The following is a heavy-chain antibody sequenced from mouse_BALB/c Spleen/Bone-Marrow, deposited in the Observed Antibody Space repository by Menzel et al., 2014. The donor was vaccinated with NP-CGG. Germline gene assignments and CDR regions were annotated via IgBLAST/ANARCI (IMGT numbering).Heavy chain of an antibody. CDR1: GYTFTSCW. CDR2: IAPGSGST. D-gene: IGHD2-1*01. J-gene: IGHJ4*01. V-gene: IGHV1S41*01. Sequence: DLVKPGASVKLSCKASGYTFTSCWINWMKQRPGQGLEWIGRIAPGSGSTYYNEMFKGKATLTVDTSSSTAYIQLSSLSSEDSAVYFCARFPIYYGNYGAMDYWGQGTSVTVSS. CDR3: ARFPIYYGNYGAMDY.